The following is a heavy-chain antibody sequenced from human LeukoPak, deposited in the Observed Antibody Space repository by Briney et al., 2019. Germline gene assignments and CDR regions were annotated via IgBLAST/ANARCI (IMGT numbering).Heavy chain of an antibody. CDR3: AREADSSGYFFRPDY. Sequence: ASVQVSCKASGYTFTNYAISWVRQAPGQGLEWMGWISVYSDGTKTAQNLQGKITMTKDTSTSTAYMELRSLRSDDTAVYYCAREADSSGYFFRPDYWGQGTLVTVSS. V-gene: IGHV1-18*01. J-gene: IGHJ4*02. CDR1: GYTFTNYA. CDR2: ISVYSDGT. D-gene: IGHD3-22*01.